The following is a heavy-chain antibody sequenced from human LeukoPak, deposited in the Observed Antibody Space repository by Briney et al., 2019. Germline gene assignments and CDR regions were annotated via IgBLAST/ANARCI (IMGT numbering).Heavy chain of an antibody. J-gene: IGHJ4*02. CDR3: AKDKTMAQGFDY. CDR2: ISYDGSNK. Sequence: GGSLRLSCAASGFTFSSYGMHWVRQAPGKGLEWVAVISYDGSNKYYADSVKGRFTISRDNSKNTLYLQMNSLRAEDTAVYYCAKDKTMAQGFDYWGQGTLVTVSS. CDR1: GFTFSSYG. V-gene: IGHV3-30*18. D-gene: IGHD3-10*01.